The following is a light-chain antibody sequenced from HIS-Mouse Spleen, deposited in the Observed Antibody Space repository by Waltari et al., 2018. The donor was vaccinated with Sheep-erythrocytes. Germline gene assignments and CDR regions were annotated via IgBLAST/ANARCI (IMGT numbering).Light chain of an antibody. Sequence: AIQLTQSPSSLSASVGDRVTITGRASQGISSALAWYQQKPGKAPKHLIYDASRLESGVPSRLRGSGTVTEFTLTISSLQPEDFATYYWQQFNNYPRTFGQGTKVEIK. V-gene: IGKV1D-13*01. CDR1: QGISSA. CDR3: QQFNNYPRT. J-gene: IGKJ1*01. CDR2: DAS.